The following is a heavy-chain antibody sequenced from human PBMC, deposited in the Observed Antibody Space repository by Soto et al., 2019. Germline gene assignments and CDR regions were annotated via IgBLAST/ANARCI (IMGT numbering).Heavy chain of an antibody. CDR1: GGSFSGYY. CDR2: INHSGST. D-gene: IGHD3-10*01. Sequence: SETLSLTCAVYGGSFSGYYWSWIRQPPGKGLEWIGEINHSGSTNYNPSLKSRVTISVDTSKNQFSLKLSSVTAADTAVYYCARGAYGSGSYYVRNWFDPWGQGTLVTVSS. CDR3: ARGAYGSGSYYVRNWFDP. V-gene: IGHV4-34*01. J-gene: IGHJ5*02.